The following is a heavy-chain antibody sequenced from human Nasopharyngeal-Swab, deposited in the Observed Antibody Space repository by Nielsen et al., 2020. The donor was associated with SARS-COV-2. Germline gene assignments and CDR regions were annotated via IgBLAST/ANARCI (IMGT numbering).Heavy chain of an antibody. CDR1: GFTFSSYS. CDR2: ISSSSSYI. Sequence: GESLKISCAASGFTFSSYSMNWVRQAPGKGLEWVSSISSSSSYIYYADSVKGRFTISRDNAKNSLYLQMNSLRAEDTAVYYCARDQGMGYYYHYGMDVWGQGTTVTVSS. CDR3: ARDQGMGYYYHYGMDV. V-gene: IGHV3-21*01. D-gene: IGHD3-16*01. J-gene: IGHJ6*02.